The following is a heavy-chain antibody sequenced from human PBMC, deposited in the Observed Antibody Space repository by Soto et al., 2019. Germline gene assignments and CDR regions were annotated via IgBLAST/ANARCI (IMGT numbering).Heavy chain of an antibody. CDR2: INHSEST. CDR1: GGSFSGYY. J-gene: IGHJ4*02. CDR3: ARGTTRYPYSSSSLVY. Sequence: PSETLSLTCAVYGGSFSGYYWSWIRQPPGKGLEWIGEINHSESTNYNPSLKSRVTISVDTSKNQFSLKLSSVTAADTAVYYCARGTTRYPYSSSSLVYWGQGTLVTVSS. V-gene: IGHV4-34*01. D-gene: IGHD6-6*01.